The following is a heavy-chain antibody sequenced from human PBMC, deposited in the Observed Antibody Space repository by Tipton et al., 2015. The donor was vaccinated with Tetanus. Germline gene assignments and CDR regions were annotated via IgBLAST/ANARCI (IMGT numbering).Heavy chain of an antibody. D-gene: IGHD2-21*02. CDR1: GFTFSSYA. Sequence: SLRLSCAASGFTFSSYAMHWVRQAPGKGLEWVSAISGSGGSTYYADSVKGRFTISRDNSKNTLYLQMNSLRADDSAIYFCSIATHGVTHYYYYHGMDVWGQGTTVTVSS. CDR3: SIATHGVTHYYYYHGMDV. CDR2: ISGSGGST. V-gene: IGHV3-23*01. J-gene: IGHJ6*02.